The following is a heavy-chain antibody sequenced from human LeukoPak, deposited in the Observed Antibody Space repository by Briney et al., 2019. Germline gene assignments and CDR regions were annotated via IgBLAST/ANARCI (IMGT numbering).Heavy chain of an antibody. CDR3: SSSGSRWDYFDY. D-gene: IGHD6-13*01. CDR2: IKRKNDGGAT. Sequence: GGSLRLSCAVSGFTFANAWMTWVRQAPGKGLEWVGRIKRKNDGGATDYATPVKGRFTISRDDSMNTLYLQMNSLKTEDTAVYYCSSSGSRWDYFDYWGQGALVTVSS. CDR1: GFTFANAW. J-gene: IGHJ4*02. V-gene: IGHV3-15*01.